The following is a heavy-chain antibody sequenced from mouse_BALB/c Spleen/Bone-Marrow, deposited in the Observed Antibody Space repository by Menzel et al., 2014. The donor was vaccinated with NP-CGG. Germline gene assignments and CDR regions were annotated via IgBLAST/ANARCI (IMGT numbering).Heavy chain of an antibody. CDR1: GYTFTDYY. Sequence: VQLQQSGAALSRPGASVKLSCKASGYTFTDYYINWVKQRTGQGLEWIGEIYPGSGNTYYNEKFKGKATLTADKSSSTAYMQLSSLTSEDSAVYFCAREGDPGAWFAYWGQGTLVTVSA. CDR2: IYPGSGNT. CDR3: AREGDPGAWFAY. D-gene: IGHD3-3*01. J-gene: IGHJ3*01. V-gene: IGHV1-77*01.